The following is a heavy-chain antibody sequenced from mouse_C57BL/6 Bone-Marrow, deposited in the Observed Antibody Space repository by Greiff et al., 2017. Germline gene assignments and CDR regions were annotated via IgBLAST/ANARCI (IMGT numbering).Heavy chain of an antibody. CDR1: GFNIKDDY. V-gene: IGHV14-4*01. CDR3: KTYSPYAMDY. CDR2: IDPENGDT. J-gene: IGHJ4*01. Sequence: VQLQQPGAELVRPGASVKLSCTASGFNIKDDYMHWVKQRPEQGLEWIGWIDPENGDTESASKFQGKATITADTSSNTAYLQLSSLTSEDTAVYDCKTYSPYAMDYWGQGTSVNVSS. D-gene: IGHD2-12*01.